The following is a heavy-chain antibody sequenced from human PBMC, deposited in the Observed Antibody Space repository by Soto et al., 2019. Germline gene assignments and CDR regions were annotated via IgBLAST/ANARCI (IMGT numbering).Heavy chain of an antibody. D-gene: IGHD3-16*01. Sequence: QVQLQESGPGLVKPSQTLSLTCTVSGGSISSGYYYWNWIRQPPGKGLEWLGYIFYSGTTQYNPSLKSRVTISADTSKNHFTLELTSVTAADTAVYYCVRNFYEDVAYPTDAFDLWGQGTLITVSS. V-gene: IGHV4-30-4*01. CDR3: VRNFYEDVAYPTDAFDL. J-gene: IGHJ3*01. CDR1: GGSISSGYYY. CDR2: IFYSGTT.